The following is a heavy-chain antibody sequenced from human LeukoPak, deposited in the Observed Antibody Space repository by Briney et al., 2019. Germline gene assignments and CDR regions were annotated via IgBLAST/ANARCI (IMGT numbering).Heavy chain of an antibody. CDR3: AKDRRAVADTGDAFDI. V-gene: IGHV3-23*01. J-gene: IGHJ3*02. CDR2: ISGSGGSK. D-gene: IGHD6-19*01. Sequence: GGSLRLSCAASGFTFSSYAMSLVRQAPGKGLEWVSAISGSGGSKYYADSVKGRFTISRDNSKNTLYLQMNSLRAGDTAVYYCAKDRRAVADTGDAFDIWGQGTMVTVSS. CDR1: GFTFSSYA.